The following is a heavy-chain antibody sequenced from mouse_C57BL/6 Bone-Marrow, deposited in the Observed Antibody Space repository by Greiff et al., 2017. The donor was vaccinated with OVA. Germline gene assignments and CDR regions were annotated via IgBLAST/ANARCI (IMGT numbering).Heavy chain of an antibody. CDR1: GFTFSSYA. D-gene: IGHD2-5*01. CDR3: ARRIVTFDY. CDR2: ISDGGSYT. V-gene: IGHV5-4*03. Sequence: DVMLVESGGGLVKPGGSLKLSCAASGFTFSSYAMSWVRQTPEKRLEWVATISDGGSYTYYPDNVKGRFTISRDNAKNNLYLQMSHLKSEDTAMYYCARRIVTFDYWGQGTTHSLL. J-gene: IGHJ2*01.